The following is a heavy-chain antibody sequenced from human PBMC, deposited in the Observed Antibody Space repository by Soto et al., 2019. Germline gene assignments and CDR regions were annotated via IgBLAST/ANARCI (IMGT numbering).Heavy chain of an antibody. Sequence: ASVKVSCKASGYTFTSYAMHWVRQAPGQRLEWMGWINAGNGNTKYSQRFQGRVTIARDTSASTAYMELSSLRSEDTAVYYCARGSGYYYWDDYWGQGTLVTVSS. CDR3: ARGSGYYYWDDY. CDR2: INAGNGNT. V-gene: IGHV1-3*01. J-gene: IGHJ4*02. D-gene: IGHD3-22*01. CDR1: GYTFTSYA.